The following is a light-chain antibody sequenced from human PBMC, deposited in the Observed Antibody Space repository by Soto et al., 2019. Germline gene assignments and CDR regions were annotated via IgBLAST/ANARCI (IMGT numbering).Light chain of an antibody. Sequence: QSVLTQPPSASGSPGQSVTISCTGTSSDVGGYNFVSWYQKHPGKAPKLMIYEVNKRPSGVPDRFSGSKSGNRASLTVSGLRAEDEADYYCSSYAGGNNLVFGGGTKVTVL. V-gene: IGLV2-8*01. CDR3: SSYAGGNNLV. CDR2: EVN. J-gene: IGLJ2*01. CDR1: SSDVGGYNF.